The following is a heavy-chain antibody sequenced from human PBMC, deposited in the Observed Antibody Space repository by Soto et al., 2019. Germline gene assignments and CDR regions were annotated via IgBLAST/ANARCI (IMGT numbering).Heavy chain of an antibody. CDR2: VSGYNGTT. J-gene: IGHJ6*02. CDR1: GYTFTTPG. D-gene: IGHD1-7*01. CDR3: ARPMELPYYYYGMEV. V-gene: IGHV1-18*01. Sequence: QVQLVQSGGEVKKPGASQKDSCKASGYTFTTPGVSWVRQAPGQGLEWMGWVSGYNGTTNYEGKFHDRVTMTPDTSTSTAYLELRSPTTDDTAVYYCARPMELPYYYYGMEVWGQGTTVIVSS.